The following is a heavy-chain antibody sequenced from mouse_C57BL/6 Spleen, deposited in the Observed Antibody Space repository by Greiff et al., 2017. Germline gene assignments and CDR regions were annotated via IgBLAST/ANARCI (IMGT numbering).Heavy chain of an antibody. CDR3: VRQDAMDY. J-gene: IGHJ4*01. CDR1: GFSFNTYA. CDR2: IRSKSNNYAT. Sequence: EVKVEESGGGLVQPKGSLKLSCAASGFSFNTYAMNWVRQAPGKGLEWVARIRSKSNNYATYYDDTVKDRFTISRVDSESMLYLQMKNLKTEDAAMCYCVRQDAMDYWGQGTSVTVSS. V-gene: IGHV10-1*01.